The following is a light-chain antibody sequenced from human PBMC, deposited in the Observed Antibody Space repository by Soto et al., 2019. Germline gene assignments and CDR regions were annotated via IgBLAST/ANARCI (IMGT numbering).Light chain of an antibody. CDR1: QSASSSY. J-gene: IGKJ4*01. V-gene: IGKV3-20*01. CDR3: QQYGSSPLT. CDR2: GAS. Sequence: DIVLTQSTGTLSLSPGERTTLSCRASQSASSSYLAWYQQKPGQAPRLLIYGASSRATGIPDRFSGSGSGTDFTLTISRLEPEDFAVYYCQQYGSSPLTFGGGTKVDIK.